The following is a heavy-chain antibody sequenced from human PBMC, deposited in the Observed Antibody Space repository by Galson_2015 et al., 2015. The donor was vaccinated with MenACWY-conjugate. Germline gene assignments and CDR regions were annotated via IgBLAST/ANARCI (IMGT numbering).Heavy chain of an antibody. CDR1: GFSLSTYEMC. CDR3: ARMHIVLDATDAFDI. D-gene: IGHD3-22*01. CDR2: LDWRDNK. Sequence: PALVKPPQTLTLTCTFSGFSLSTYEMCIYWVRQPPGKALEWLARLDWRDNKYYTTSLKTRLTISKDTSTNQVVLTMTNVDPVDTATYYCARMHIVLDATDAFDIWGQGTMVTVSS. J-gene: IGHJ3*02. V-gene: IGHV2-70*11.